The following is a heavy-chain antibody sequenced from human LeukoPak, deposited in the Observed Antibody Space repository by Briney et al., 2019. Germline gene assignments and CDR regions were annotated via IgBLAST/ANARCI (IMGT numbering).Heavy chain of an antibody. V-gene: IGHV1-69*01. J-gene: IGHJ4*02. D-gene: IGHD6-13*01. CDR3: ARPSIVAARPRGLDY. CDR1: GGTFSSYA. Sequence: SVKVSCKASGGTFSSYAINWVRQAPGQGLEWMGGIIPIFGTTNYAQKFQGRVTITADESTSTAYMELTSLRSEDPAVYYFARPSIVAARPRGLDYWGQGTLVTVSS. CDR2: IIPIFGTT.